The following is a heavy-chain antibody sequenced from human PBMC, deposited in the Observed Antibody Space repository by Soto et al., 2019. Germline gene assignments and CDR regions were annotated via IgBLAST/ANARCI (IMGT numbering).Heavy chain of an antibody. D-gene: IGHD3-3*01. CDR1: GGTISGYY. J-gene: IGHJ5*02. CDR2: IYISGNT. V-gene: IGHV4-4*07. Sequence: SETLSLTCSVSGGTISGYYWTWIRQPTGKGLEWIGRIYISGNTKYNPSLQSRVTMSLDTSNNQFSLRLTSVTAADTAVYYCARGQRFSDWFDPWGQGTLVTVSS. CDR3: ARGQRFSDWFDP.